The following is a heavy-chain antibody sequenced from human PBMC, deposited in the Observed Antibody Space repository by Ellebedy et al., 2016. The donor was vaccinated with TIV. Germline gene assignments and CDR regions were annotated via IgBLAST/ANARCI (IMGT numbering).Heavy chain of an antibody. CDR1: GYTFTGYY. J-gene: IGHJ5*02. CDR2: INPNSGGT. D-gene: IGHD3-3*01. V-gene: IGHV1-2*02. CDR3: ARDLDFWSGYYTGWFDP. Sequence: ASVKVSXXASGYTFTGYYMHWVRQAPGQGLEWMGWINPNSGGTNYAQKFQGRVTMTRDTSISTAYMELSRLRSDDTAVYYCARDLDFWSGYYTGWFDPWGQGTLVTVSS.